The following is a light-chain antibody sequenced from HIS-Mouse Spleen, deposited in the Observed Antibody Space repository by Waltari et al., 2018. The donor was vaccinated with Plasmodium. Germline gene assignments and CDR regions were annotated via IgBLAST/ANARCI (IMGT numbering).Light chain of an antibody. CDR3: CSYAGSSTWV. CDR2: GGS. J-gene: IGLJ3*02. Sequence: QSALTQPASASGSPGQSITISCTGTSRDVGSYNLVSWYQQHPGKAPKLMIYGGSKRPSGVSNRFSGSKSGNTASLTISGLQAEDEADYYCCSYAGSSTWVFGGGTKLTVL. CDR1: SRDVGSYNL. V-gene: IGLV2-23*01.